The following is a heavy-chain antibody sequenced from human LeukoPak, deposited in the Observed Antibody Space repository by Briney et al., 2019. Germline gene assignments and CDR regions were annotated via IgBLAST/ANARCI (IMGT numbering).Heavy chain of an antibody. CDR2: ISAYNGNT. Sequence: ASVKVSCKASGYTFTSYGISWVRQAPGQGLEWMGWISAYNGNTNYAQKLQGRVTMTTDTSTSTAYMELSSLRSEDTAVYYCARAETYYYDSSGYRIEYFQHWGQGTLVTVSS. D-gene: IGHD3-22*01. J-gene: IGHJ1*01. V-gene: IGHV1-18*01. CDR3: ARAETYYYDSSGYRIEYFQH. CDR1: GYTFTSYG.